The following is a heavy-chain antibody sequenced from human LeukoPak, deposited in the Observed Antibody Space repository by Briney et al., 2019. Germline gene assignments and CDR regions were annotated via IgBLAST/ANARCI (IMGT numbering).Heavy chain of an antibody. J-gene: IGHJ4*02. Sequence: GGSLRLSCAASGFTFSSYAMSWVRQAPGKGLEWVSAISGSGGSTYYADSVKGRFTISRDNSKNTLYLQMNSLRAEDTAVYYCATQTYSSSGSGYFDYWGQGTLVTVSS. CDR3: ATQTYSSSGSGYFDY. CDR2: ISGSGGST. D-gene: IGHD6-13*01. CDR1: GFTFSSYA. V-gene: IGHV3-23*01.